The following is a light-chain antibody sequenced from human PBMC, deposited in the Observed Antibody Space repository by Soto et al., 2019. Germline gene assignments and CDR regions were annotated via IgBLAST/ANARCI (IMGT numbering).Light chain of an antibody. CDR2: DDS. CDR3: QVWDSTTDHVV. V-gene: IGLV3-21*02. J-gene: IGLJ2*01. CDR1: DIGSKS. Sequence: SYELTQPPSVSVAPGQTARITCGGNDIGSKSVQWYQRKPGQAPVVVVQDDSDRPSGIPERFSGSNSGNTATLTISRVDAGDEADYSCQVWDSTTDHVVFGGGTNRTVL.